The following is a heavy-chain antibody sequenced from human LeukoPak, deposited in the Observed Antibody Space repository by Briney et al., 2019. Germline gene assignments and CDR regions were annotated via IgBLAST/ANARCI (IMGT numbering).Heavy chain of an antibody. CDR2: ISGSGGFT. CDR3: XKAGLCSGDSCYYFDY. CDR1: GFTFSTYA. Sequence: PGGSLRLSCAASGFTFSTYAMRWVRQAPGKGLEWVSAISGSGGFTVYADSVKGRFTVSRDNSKNTPYLQMNSLRAEDTAIYDCXKAGLCSGDSCYYFDYWGQGTLVTVSS. V-gene: IGHV3-23*01. J-gene: IGHJ4*02. D-gene: IGHD2-15*01.